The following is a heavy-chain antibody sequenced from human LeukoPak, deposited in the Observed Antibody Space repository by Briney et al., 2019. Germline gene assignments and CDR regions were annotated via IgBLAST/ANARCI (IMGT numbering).Heavy chain of an antibody. CDR3: ARDINDHEDY. CDR2: ISSSGSTI. CDR1: GFTFSSYS. V-gene: IGHV3-48*04. D-gene: IGHD1-14*01. J-gene: IGHJ4*02. Sequence: PGGSLRLSCAASGFTFSSYSMNWVRQAPGKGLEWVSYISSSGSTIYYADSVKGRFTISRDNAKNSLYLQMNSLRAEDTAVYYCARDINDHEDYWGQGTLVTVSS.